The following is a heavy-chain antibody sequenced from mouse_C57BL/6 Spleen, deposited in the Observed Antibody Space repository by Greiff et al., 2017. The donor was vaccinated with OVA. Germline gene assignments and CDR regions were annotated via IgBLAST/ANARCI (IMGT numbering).Heavy chain of an antibody. J-gene: IGHJ2*01. D-gene: IGHD3-2*02. CDR2: IDPSDSET. CDR1: GYTFTSYW. CDR3: ARSSGYAYYFDY. V-gene: IGHV1-52*01. Sequence: QVQLQQPGAELVRPGSSVQLSCKASGYTFTSYWMHWVKQRPIQGLEWIGNIDPSDSETHYNQKFKDKATLTVDKSSSTAYMQLSSLTSEDSAVYYCARSSGYAYYFDYWGQGTTLTGSS.